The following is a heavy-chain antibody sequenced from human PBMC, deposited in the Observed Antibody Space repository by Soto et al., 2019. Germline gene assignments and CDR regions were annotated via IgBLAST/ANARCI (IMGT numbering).Heavy chain of an antibody. J-gene: IGHJ4*02. CDR1: GGSISSSNW. Sequence: SETLSLTCAVSGGSISSSNWWSWVRQPPGKGLEWIGEIYHSGSTNYNPSLKSRVTISVDKSKNQFSLKLSSVTAADTAVYYCATHYYDSSGSEPYFDYWGQGTLVTVSS. CDR2: IYHSGST. V-gene: IGHV4-4*02. CDR3: ATHYYDSSGSEPYFDY. D-gene: IGHD3-22*01.